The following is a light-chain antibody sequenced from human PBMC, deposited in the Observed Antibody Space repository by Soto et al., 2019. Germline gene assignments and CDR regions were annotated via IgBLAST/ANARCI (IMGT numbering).Light chain of an antibody. V-gene: IGKV1-5*01. J-gene: IGKJ1*01. Sequence: DIRVTQSPSTLSASVGDRVTITCRASQSISSWLAWYQQKPGKAPKLLIYDASSLESGVPSRFSGSGSGTEFTLTISSLQPDDFATYFCQQYNSYPQTFGQGTKVDIK. CDR1: QSISSW. CDR3: QQYNSYPQT. CDR2: DAS.